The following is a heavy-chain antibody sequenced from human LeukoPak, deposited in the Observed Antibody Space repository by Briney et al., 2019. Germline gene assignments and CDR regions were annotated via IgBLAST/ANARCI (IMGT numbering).Heavy chain of an antibody. CDR2: INPNSGGT. Sequence: GASVKVSCKASGYTFTGYYMHWVRQAPGQGLEWMGWINPNSGGTNYAQKFQGRVTMTRDTSISTAYMELSRLRSDDTAVYYCAVSPVGYYYYMDVWGKGTTVTVSS. J-gene: IGHJ6*03. CDR1: GYTFTGYY. V-gene: IGHV1-2*02. CDR3: AVSPVGYYYYMDV. D-gene: IGHD3-16*01.